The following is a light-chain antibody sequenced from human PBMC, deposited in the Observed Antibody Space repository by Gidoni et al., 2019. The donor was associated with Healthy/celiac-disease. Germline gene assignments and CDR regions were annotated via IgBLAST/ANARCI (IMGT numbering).Light chain of an antibody. J-gene: IGKJ1*01. CDR2: DAS. V-gene: IGKV1-39*01. CDR1: QSISSY. CDR3: QQSYSTPRT. Sequence: DLQMTQSPSSLSASIGDRVTITCRASQSISSYLNWYQQKPGKAPKLLIYDASSLQSGVPARFSGSGSGTDFTLIISSRQPEDFATYYCQQSYSTPRTFGQGTKVEIK.